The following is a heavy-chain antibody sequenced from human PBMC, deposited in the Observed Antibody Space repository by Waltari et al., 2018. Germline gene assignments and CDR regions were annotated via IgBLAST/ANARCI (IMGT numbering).Heavy chain of an antibody. Sequence: EVQLVESGGGLVQPGGALRLACAASGFTFRRYDMNWVRQASGKGLEWVSYISSSGSTIYYADSVKGRVTISRDNAKNSLYLQMNSLRAEDTAVYYCARDRLLYYYYYYGMDVWGQGTTVTVSS. CDR3: ARDRLLYYYYYYGMDV. J-gene: IGHJ6*02. CDR2: ISSSGSTI. CDR1: GFTFRRYD. V-gene: IGHV3-48*03. D-gene: IGHD2-15*01.